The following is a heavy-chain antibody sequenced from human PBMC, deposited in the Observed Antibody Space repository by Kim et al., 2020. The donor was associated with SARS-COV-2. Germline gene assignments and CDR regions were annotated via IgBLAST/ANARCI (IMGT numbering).Heavy chain of an antibody. CDR1: GYTFTSYA. V-gene: IGHV1-3*01. D-gene: IGHD2-2*01. CDR2: INAGNGNT. CDR3: ARDEEDIVVVPAAGPRYNWFDP. Sequence: ASVKVSCKASGYTFTSYAMHWVRQAPGQRLEWMGWINAGNGNTKYSQKFQGRVTITRDTSASTAYMELSSLRSEDTAVYYCARDEEDIVVVPAAGPRYNWFDPWGQGTLVTVSS. J-gene: IGHJ5*02.